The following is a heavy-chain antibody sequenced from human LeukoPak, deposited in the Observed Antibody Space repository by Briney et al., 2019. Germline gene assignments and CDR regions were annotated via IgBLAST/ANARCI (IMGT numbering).Heavy chain of an antibody. CDR3: TRDRVVVVTASFDY. Sequence: PGGSLRLSCAASGFTFDDYGMSWLRQAPGKGLEWVSGINWNGGSTGYADSVKGRFTISGDNAKNSLYLQMNSLRAEDTALYYCTRDRVVVVTASFDYWGQGTLVNVPS. J-gene: IGHJ4*02. D-gene: IGHD2-21*02. V-gene: IGHV3-20*04. CDR2: INWNGGST. CDR1: GFTFDDYG.